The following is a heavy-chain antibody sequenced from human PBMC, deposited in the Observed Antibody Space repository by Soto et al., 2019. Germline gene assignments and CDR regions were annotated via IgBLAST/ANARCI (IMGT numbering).Heavy chain of an antibody. D-gene: IGHD3-10*01. J-gene: IGHJ5*02. CDR2: IYYSGST. CDR3: GGDWGGGSYYNWFDP. CDR1: GGSISSYY. V-gene: IGHV4-59*01. Sequence: QVQLQESGPGLVKPSETLSLTCTVSGGSISSYYWSWIRQPPGKGLEWIGYIYYSGSTNYNPSLKSRVTISVDQSKNQFSLKLSSVTAADTAVYYCGGDWGGGSYYNWFDPWGQGTLVTVSS.